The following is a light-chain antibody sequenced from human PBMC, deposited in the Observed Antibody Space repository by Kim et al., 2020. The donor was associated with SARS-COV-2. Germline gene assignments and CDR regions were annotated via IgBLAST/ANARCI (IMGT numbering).Light chain of an antibody. Sequence: QSVLTQPPSVSGAPGQRVTISCTGSSSNIGAGYDVHWYQQLPGTAPKLLIYGNTNRPSGVPDRFSGSKSGTSASLAITGLQAEDEADYYCQSYDYSLSGVVFGGGTQLTVL. V-gene: IGLV1-40*01. CDR2: GNT. CDR1: SSNIGAGYD. J-gene: IGLJ2*01. CDR3: QSYDYSLSGVV.